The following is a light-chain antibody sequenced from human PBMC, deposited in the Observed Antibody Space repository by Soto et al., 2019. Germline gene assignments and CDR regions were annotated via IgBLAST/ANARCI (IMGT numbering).Light chain of an antibody. CDR3: QKYNSAPLT. J-gene: IGKJ3*01. Sequence: DIQMTQSPSSLSAFVGDRVTITCRASRGITNYLAWYQQKPGKVPQLLIYGASTLQSGVPSRFSGSGSGTDFTLTISSLQPEDVATYYCQKYNSAPLTFGPGTKVDIK. CDR2: GAS. V-gene: IGKV1-27*01. CDR1: RGITNY.